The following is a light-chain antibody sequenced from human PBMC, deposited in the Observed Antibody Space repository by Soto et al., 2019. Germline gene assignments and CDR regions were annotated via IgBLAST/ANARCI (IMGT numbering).Light chain of an antibody. CDR2: EVT. Sequence: QSVLTQPASVSGSPGQSIAISCSGSSSDLGIYNYVSWYQQHPGKVPKLIIFEVTNRPSGVSNRFSGSKSGNTASLTISGLQAEDEADYYCSSSTTSSTRVFGTGTKVTVL. CDR1: SSDLGIYNY. CDR3: SSSTTSSTRV. V-gene: IGLV2-14*01. J-gene: IGLJ1*01.